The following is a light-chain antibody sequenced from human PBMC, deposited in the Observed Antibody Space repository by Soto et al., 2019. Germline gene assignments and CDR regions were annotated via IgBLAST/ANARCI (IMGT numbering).Light chain of an antibody. CDR2: DTS. Sequence: EIVLTQSPATLSLSPGERATLSCRASQSVSSYLAWYQQKPGQAPRLLIYDTSSRATGIPARFSGSGSGTDFTHTISGLEPEDFAVYYCQQRSNWQYTFGLGTRLEIK. CDR3: QQRSNWQYT. J-gene: IGKJ2*01. CDR1: QSVSSY. V-gene: IGKV3-11*01.